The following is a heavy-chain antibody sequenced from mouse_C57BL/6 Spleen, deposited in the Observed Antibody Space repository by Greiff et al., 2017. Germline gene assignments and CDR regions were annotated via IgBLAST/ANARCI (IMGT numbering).Heavy chain of an antibody. CDR2: IDPSDSYT. CDR3: ARSGDYDGDWYFDV. CDR1: GYTFTSYW. D-gene: IGHD2-4*01. J-gene: IGHJ1*03. Sequence: QVQLQQPGAELVKPGASVKLSCKASGYTFTSYWMQWVKQRPGQGLEWIGKIDPSDSYTNYNQKFKGKATLTVDTSSITAYMQLSSLTSEDSAVYYCARSGDYDGDWYFDVWGTGTTVTVSS. V-gene: IGHV1-50*01.